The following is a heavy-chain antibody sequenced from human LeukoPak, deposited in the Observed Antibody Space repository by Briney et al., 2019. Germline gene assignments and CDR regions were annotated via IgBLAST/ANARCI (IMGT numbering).Heavy chain of an antibody. Sequence: GGSLRLSCAGSGFTFSSYGMSWVRQAPGKGLEWVSGISGSGGSTYYADSVEGRFTISRDNSKNTLYLQMNSLRAEDTAVYYCAKGTGRSSSSLDYWGQGTLVTVSS. J-gene: IGHJ4*02. V-gene: IGHV3-23*01. CDR1: GFTFSSYG. D-gene: IGHD2-2*01. CDR2: ISGSGGST. CDR3: AKGTGRSSSSLDY.